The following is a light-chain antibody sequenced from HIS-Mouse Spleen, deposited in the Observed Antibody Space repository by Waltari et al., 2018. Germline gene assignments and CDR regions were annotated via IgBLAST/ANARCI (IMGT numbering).Light chain of an antibody. CDR2: STN. Sequence: QTVVTQEPSFSVSPGGTVTLTCGLSSGSVSTSYYPSWYQQTPGQAPRTLFYSTNTLSAGVPGRFSGSILGNKAARTITGAQAEDEADYYCVLYMGSGISVFGGGTKLTVL. V-gene: IGLV8-61*01. CDR1: SGSVSTSYY. J-gene: IGLJ3*02. CDR3: VLYMGSGISV.